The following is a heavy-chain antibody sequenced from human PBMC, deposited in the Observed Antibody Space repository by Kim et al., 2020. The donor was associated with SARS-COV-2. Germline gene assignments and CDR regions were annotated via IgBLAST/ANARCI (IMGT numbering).Heavy chain of an antibody. D-gene: IGHD6-19*01. V-gene: IGHV1-69*13. CDR1: GGTFSSYA. CDR2: IIPIFGTA. Sequence: SVKVSCKASGGTFSSYAISWVRQAPGQGLEWMGGIIPIFGTANYAQKFQGRVTITADESTSTAYMELSSLRSEDTAVYYCARGRPGYSSGWYVWFDPWGQGTLVTVSS. J-gene: IGHJ5*02. CDR3: ARGRPGYSSGWYVWFDP.